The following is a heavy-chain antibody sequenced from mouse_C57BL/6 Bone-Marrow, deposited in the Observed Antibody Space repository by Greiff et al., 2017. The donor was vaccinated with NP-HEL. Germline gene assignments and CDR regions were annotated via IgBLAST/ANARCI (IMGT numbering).Heavy chain of an antibody. CDR2: IDPNSGGT. V-gene: IGHV1-72*01. CDR3: ARLGAQARAY. Sequence: QVQLQQPGAELVKPGASVTLSCKASGYTFTSYWMHWVKQRPGRGLEWIGRIDPNSGGTKYNAQFKSKATLTVDNPSSTAYMQLSSLTSEDSAVYYCARLGAQARAYWGQGTLVTVSA. J-gene: IGHJ3*01. CDR1: GYTFTSYW. D-gene: IGHD3-2*02.